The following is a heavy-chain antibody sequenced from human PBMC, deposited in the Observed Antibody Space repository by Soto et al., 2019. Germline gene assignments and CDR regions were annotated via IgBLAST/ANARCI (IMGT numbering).Heavy chain of an antibody. D-gene: IGHD2-8*01. CDR1: GCSISSSSYY. Sequence: PSETLSLTCTVSGCSISSSSYYWGWIRQPPGQGLEWIGSRSYGGSTYYNPSLNSRVTTSENTPKNQFYPQVSSVTAEDTAVYYCARAIRDGTNGVCHVKYWGQGALVTVSS. J-gene: IGHJ4*02. CDR2: RSYGGST. CDR3: ARAIRDGTNGVCHVKY. V-gene: IGHV4-39*01.